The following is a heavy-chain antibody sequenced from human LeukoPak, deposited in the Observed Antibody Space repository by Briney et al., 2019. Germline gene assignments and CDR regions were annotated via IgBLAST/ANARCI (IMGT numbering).Heavy chain of an antibody. V-gene: IGHV1-18*01. J-gene: IGHJ5*02. D-gene: IGHD6-6*01. Sequence: ASVKVSCRASGYTFTSYGISWVRQAPGQGLEWMGWISAYNGNTNYAQKLQGRVTMTTDTSTSTAYMELRSLRSDDTAVYYCARLVDSSSSGGFWFDPWGQGTLVTVSS. CDR2: ISAYNGNT. CDR1: GYTFTSYG. CDR3: ARLVDSSSSGGFWFDP.